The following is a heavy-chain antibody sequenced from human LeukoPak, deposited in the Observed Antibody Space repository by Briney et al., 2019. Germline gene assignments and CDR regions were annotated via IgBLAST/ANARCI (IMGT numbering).Heavy chain of an antibody. V-gene: IGHV3-43*01. CDR3: AKDHGSGSYYWSGCFDY. CDR1: GFTFDDYT. CDR2: ISWDGGST. Sequence: GGSLRLSCAASGFTFDDYTMHWVRQAPGKGLEWVSLISWDGGSTYYADSVKGRFTISRDNSKNSLYLQMNSLRTEDTALYYCAKDHGSGSYYWSGCFDYWGQGTLVTVSS. J-gene: IGHJ4*02. D-gene: IGHD3-10*01.